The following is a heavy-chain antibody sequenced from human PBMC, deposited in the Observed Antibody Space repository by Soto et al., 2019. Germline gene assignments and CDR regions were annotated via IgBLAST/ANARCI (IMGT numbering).Heavy chain of an antibody. V-gene: IGHV1-2*04. CDR2: INPNSGGT. D-gene: IGHD2-2*01. J-gene: IGHJ5*02. CDR3: AKVGGTTSSNWFDP. CDR1: GYTFTGYY. Sequence: GASVKVSCKASGYTFTGYYMHWVRQAPGQGLEWMGWINPNSGGTNYAQKFQGWVTMTGDTSISTAYMELSSLTSEDTAVYYCAKVGGTTSSNWFDPWGHGTLVTVSS.